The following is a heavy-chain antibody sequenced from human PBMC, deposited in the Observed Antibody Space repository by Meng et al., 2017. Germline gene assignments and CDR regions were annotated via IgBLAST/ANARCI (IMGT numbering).Heavy chain of an antibody. CDR2: ISAYNGNT. CDR1: GYTFTSYG. J-gene: IGHJ4*02. D-gene: IGHD6-13*01. V-gene: IGHV1-18*01. CDR3: AVTGYSSSWSVKLDY. Sequence: VRLGGSGPEVKKPGASVKVSCKASGYTFTSYGISWVRQAPGQGLEWMGWISAYNGNTNYAQRLQGRVTMTTDTSTSTAYMELRSLRSDDTAVYYCAVTGYSSSWSVKLDYWGQGTLVTVSS.